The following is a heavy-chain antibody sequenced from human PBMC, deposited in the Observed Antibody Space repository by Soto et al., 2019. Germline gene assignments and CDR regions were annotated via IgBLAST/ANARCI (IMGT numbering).Heavy chain of an antibody. J-gene: IGHJ4*02. V-gene: IGHV3-23*01. D-gene: IGHD2-2*01. Sequence: GGSLRLSCAASGFTFSSYAMSWVRQAPGKGLEWVSAISGSGGSTYYADSVKGRFTISRDNSKNTLYLQMNSLRAEDTAVYYCAKGSRDCSSTSCLTSIYWGQGTLVTVSS. CDR3: AKGSRDCSSTSCLTSIY. CDR2: ISGSGGST. CDR1: GFTFSSYA.